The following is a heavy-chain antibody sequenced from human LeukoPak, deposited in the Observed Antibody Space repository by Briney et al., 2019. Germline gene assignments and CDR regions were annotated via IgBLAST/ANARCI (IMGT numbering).Heavy chain of an antibody. Sequence: GGSLRLSCATSAFTFSSYWMHWVRHAPGKGLVWVSRINSDGSSRSYADYVKGRFTISRDNAKNSLYLQMNSLRAEDTAVYYCARGIAVAGTILGVWGQGTLVTVSS. CDR1: AFTFSSYW. D-gene: IGHD6-19*01. J-gene: IGHJ4*02. V-gene: IGHV3-74*01. CDR3: ARGIAVAGTILGV. CDR2: INSDGSSR.